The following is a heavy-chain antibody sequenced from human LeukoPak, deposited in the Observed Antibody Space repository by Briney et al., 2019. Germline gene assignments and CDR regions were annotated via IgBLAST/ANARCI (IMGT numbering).Heavy chain of an antibody. CDR2: ISAYNGNT. CDR3: AKDKGGGYFDWSPNDGYFQH. J-gene: IGHJ1*01. CDR1: GYTFTGYW. V-gene: IGHV1-18*04. D-gene: IGHD3-9*01. Sequence: ASVKVSCKAFGYTFTGYWMHWVRQAPGQGLEWMGWISAYNGNTNYAQKLQGRVTMTRDMSTSTVYMELSSLRAEDTALYYCAKDKGGGYFDWSPNDGYFQHWGQGTLVTVSS.